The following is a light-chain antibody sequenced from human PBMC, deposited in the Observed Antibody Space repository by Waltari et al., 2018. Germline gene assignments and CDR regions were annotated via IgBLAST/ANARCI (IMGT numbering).Light chain of an antibody. J-gene: IGKJ4*01. CDR2: VSS. V-gene: IGKV3-11*01. Sequence: EIVLTQSPATLSLSPGERATLSCRASHSVRVNLAWYQQRPGQAPRLLIYVSSNRATGVQARFSGTGYETDFTLSINILEPEDFAVYYCLRRISWPLTFGGGSKVEIK. CDR3: LRRISWPLT. CDR1: HSVRVN.